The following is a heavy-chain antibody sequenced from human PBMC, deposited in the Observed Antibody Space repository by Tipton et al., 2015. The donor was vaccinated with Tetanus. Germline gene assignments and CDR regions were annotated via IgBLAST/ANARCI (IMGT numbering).Heavy chain of an antibody. Sequence: SLRLSCTASGFTFSGYGMHWVRQAPGKGLEWVAGISYDGNKKYSADSVRGRFTISRDNSKNTLYLQMNSLRDEDTATYFCAKQWLRLDRGHFDYWGQGILVTVSS. CDR3: AKQWLRLDRGHFDY. CDR1: GFTFSGYG. D-gene: IGHD5-12*01. J-gene: IGHJ4*02. CDR2: ISYDGNKK. V-gene: IGHV3-30*18.